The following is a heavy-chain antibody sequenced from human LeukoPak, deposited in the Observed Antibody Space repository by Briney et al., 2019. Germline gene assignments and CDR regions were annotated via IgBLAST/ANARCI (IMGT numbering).Heavy chain of an antibody. V-gene: IGHV3-30*18. CDR1: GFTFSSYA. CDR3: AKDGRIWFGEFIDS. Sequence: PGGSLRLSCAASGFTFSSYAMSWVRQAPGKGLEWVAVLSSDGNIEHYADSVKGRFTISRDNSKNTLNLQMNSLRAEDTAIYYCAKDGRIWFGEFIDSWGQGTLVTVSS. J-gene: IGHJ4*02. CDR2: LSSDGNIE. D-gene: IGHD3-10*01.